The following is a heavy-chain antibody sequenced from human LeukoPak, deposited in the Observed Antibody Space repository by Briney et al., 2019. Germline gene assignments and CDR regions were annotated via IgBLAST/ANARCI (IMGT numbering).Heavy chain of an antibody. CDR1: GFTVSSNY. V-gene: IGHV3-66*01. CDR2: IYSGGST. J-gene: IGHJ5*02. D-gene: IGHD3-10*01. CDR3: ANLITMVRGVPRWFDP. Sequence: PGGSLRLSCAASGFTVSSNYMSWVRQAPGKGLEWVSVIYSGGSTYYADSVKGRFTISRDNSKNTLYLQMNSLRAEDTAVYYCANLITMVRGVPRWFDPWGQGTLVTVSS.